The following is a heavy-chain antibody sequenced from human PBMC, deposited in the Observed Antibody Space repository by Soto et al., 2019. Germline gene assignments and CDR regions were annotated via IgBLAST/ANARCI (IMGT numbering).Heavy chain of an antibody. CDR1: GNTFTSYD. J-gene: IGHJ6*02. Sequence: VQLVQSGAEVKKPGASGKVSCKASGNTFTSYDINWVRQATGQGLEWMGWMNPNSGNTGYAQKFQGRVTMTRNTSISTAYMELSSLRSEDTAVYYCARAREYYYGMDVWDQGTTVTASS. V-gene: IGHV1-8*01. CDR2: MNPNSGNT. CDR3: ARAREYYYGMDV.